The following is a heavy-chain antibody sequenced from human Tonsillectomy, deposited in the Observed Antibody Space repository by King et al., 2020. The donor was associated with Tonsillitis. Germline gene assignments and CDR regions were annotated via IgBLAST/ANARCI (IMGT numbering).Heavy chain of an antibody. CDR1: GFTFESYW. Sequence: VQLVQSGGGLVQPGGSLRLCFPASGFTFESYWMSWVRQAPGKGVDWVANINEDGREIYYVDSVKGRFTISRDNAKKSLCLQMKSLRAEDTAIYYCARDVSWGQGTPVTVSS. J-gene: IGHJ5*02. CDR2: INEDGREI. CDR3: ARDVS. V-gene: IGHV3-7*03.